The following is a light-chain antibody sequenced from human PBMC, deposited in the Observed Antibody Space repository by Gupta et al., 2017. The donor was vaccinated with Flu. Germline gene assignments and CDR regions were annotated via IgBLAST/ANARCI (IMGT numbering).Light chain of an antibody. Sequence: QSALTQPASVSGSPGQSLTISCTGPSSDVGAYEYVSWYQQHPAKAPKLMIYEVSNRPSGVSNRFSGSKSGNTASLTISGLQTEDEADYYCSSYTSSSTDVVFGGGTKLTVL. CDR1: SSDVGAYEY. CDR3: SSYTSSSTDVV. CDR2: EVS. J-gene: IGLJ2*01. V-gene: IGLV2-14*01.